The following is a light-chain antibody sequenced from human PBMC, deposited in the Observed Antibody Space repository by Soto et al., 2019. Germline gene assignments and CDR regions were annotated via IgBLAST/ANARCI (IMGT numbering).Light chain of an antibody. CDR3: CSYAGSYTFV. CDR1: SSDVGGYNY. Sequence: QSALTQPRSVSGSPGQSVTISCTGTSSDVGGYNYVSWYQQHPDKAPKLMIYDVTKRPSGVPDRFSGSKSGNAASLTISGLQAEDEADYYCCSYAGSYTFVFGTGTMLTVL. J-gene: IGLJ1*01. CDR2: DVT. V-gene: IGLV2-11*01.